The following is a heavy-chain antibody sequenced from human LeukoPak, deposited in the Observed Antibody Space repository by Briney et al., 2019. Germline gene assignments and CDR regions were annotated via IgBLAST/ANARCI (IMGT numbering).Heavy chain of an antibody. J-gene: IGHJ4*02. V-gene: IGHV3-23*01. CDR2: IASSDGST. Sequence: GGSLSLSCVASGFTFSTNAVSWVRQAPGVGLVWVSSIASSDGSTFYADSVKGRFTISRDNSKNTLDLQMNSLRAEDTAVYYCANGGIAVTGLDYWGQGTLVTVSS. CDR1: GFTFSTNA. D-gene: IGHD6-13*01. CDR3: ANGGIAVTGLDY.